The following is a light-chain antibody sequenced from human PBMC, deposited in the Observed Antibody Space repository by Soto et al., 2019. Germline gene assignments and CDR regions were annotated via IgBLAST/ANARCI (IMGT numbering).Light chain of an antibody. CDR3: TSCTTSTTII. Sequence: QSALTQPASVSGSPGQSITISCTGTSSDIGAYNFVSWYQQHPGKAPKLMLYDVNIRPSGVSNRFSGSKSGNTASLTISGLQAEDEADYYCTSCTTSTTIIFGGGTQLTVL. J-gene: IGLJ2*01. V-gene: IGLV2-14*03. CDR1: SSDIGAYNF. CDR2: DVN.